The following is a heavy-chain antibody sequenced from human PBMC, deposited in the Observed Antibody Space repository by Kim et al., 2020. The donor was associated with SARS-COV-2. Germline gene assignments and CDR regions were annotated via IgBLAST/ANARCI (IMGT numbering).Heavy chain of an antibody. Sequence: YYNPSLKSRVTISVDTSENQFSLELSSVTAADTAVYFCAGDTSGYYYFDFWGQGTLVAVSS. CDR3: AGDTSGYYYFDF. D-gene: IGHD3-22*01. J-gene: IGHJ4*02. V-gene: IGHV4-39*01.